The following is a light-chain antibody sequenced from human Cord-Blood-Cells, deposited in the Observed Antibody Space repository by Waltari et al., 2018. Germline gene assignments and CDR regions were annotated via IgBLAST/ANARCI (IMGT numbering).Light chain of an antibody. CDR1: QRISSY. CDR2: AAS. V-gene: IGKV1-39*01. CDR3: QQSYSTPYT. J-gene: IGKJ2*01. Sequence: DLQMTQSPSSLSASVGERVTITCRASQRISSYLNWYHQKQGKAPKLLIYAASSLQSWVPSRFSGSGSGTDFTLTISSLQPEDFATYYCQQSYSTPYTFGQGTKLEIK.